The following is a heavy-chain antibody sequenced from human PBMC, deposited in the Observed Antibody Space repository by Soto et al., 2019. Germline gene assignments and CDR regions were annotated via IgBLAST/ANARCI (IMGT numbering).Heavy chain of an antibody. D-gene: IGHD3-3*01. Sequence: QVQLVESGGGVVQPGRSLRLSCAASGFTFSSYGMHWVRHAPGKGLEWVAVISYDGSNKYYADSVKGRFTISRDNSKNTLYLQMNSLRAEDTAVYYCAKGRRSSYYFDYWGQGTLVTVSS. V-gene: IGHV3-30*18. CDR1: GFTFSSYG. CDR2: ISYDGSNK. J-gene: IGHJ4*02. CDR3: AKGRRSSYYFDY.